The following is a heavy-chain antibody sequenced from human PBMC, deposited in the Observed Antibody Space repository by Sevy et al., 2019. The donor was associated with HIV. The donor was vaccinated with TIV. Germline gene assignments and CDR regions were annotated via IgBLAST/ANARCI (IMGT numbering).Heavy chain of an antibody. D-gene: IGHD2-15*01. J-gene: IGHJ4*02. V-gene: IGHV3-23*01. CDR3: ATALSWLLPFDY. CDR1: GFTFNNYA. CDR2: ISGSGDSI. Sequence: GGSLRLSCAASGFTFNNYALTWVRQAPGKGLESVSTISGSGDSIYYADSVKGRFTVSRDDSKNTLYLQMNSLRAEDTAVYYCATALSWLLPFDYWGRGTLVTVSS.